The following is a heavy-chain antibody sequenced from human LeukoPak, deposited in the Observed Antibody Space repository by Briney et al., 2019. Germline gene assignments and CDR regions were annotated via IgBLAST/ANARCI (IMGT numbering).Heavy chain of an antibody. Sequence: SETLSLTCTVSGGSISSSSYYWGWIRQPPGKGLEWIGSIYYSGSTYYNPSLKSRVTISVDTSKNQFSLKLSSVTAADTAVYYCARRRGIAVAGTRYFDLWGRGTLVTVSS. J-gene: IGHJ2*01. V-gene: IGHV4-39*01. CDR1: GGSISSSSYY. D-gene: IGHD6-19*01. CDR3: ARRRGIAVAGTRYFDL. CDR2: IYYSGST.